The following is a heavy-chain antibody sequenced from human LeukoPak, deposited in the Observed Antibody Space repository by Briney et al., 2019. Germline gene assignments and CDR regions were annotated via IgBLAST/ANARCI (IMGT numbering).Heavy chain of an antibody. CDR3: AKIAVSGTWYFDL. D-gene: IGHD6-19*01. Sequence: GGSLRLSCAVSGFTFPMSWLRKAPGKGLEWVSSISVTGDSTYYADSVKGRFTVSRDNSKNTLYFQMNNLRVEDSALYYCAKIAVSGTWYFDLWGQGTLVTVSS. J-gene: IGHJ4*02. CDR1: GFTFP. V-gene: IGHV3-23*01. CDR2: ISVTGDST.